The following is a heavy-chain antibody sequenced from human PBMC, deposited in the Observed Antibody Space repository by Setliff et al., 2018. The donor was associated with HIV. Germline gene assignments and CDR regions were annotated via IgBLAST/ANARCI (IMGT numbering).Heavy chain of an antibody. V-gene: IGHV3-30-3*01. D-gene: IGHD1-26*01. CDR3: VRDPIEGSPDYFDY. Sequence: GGSLRLSCAATGFTFSSYVLHWVRQAPGRGLEWVAVMSTGGGIKICADSVKGRFTISRDNSRNTLFLQMNNLRPEDTATYYCVRDPIEGSPDYFDYWGQGALVTVSS. J-gene: IGHJ4*02. CDR1: GFTFSSYV. CDR2: MSTGGGIK.